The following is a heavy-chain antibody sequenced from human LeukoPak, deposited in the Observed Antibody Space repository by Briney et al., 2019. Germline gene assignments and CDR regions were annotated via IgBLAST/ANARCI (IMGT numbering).Heavy chain of an antibody. CDR3: ARGAPSIAAAGAFDY. J-gene: IGHJ4*02. Sequence: GGSLRLPCAASGFTFSSYSMNWVRQAPGKGLEWVSSISSSSSYIYYADSVKGRFTISRDNAKNSLYLQMNSLRAEDTAVYYCARGAPSIAAAGAFDYWGQGTLVTVSS. D-gene: IGHD6-13*01. V-gene: IGHV3-21*01. CDR2: ISSSSSYI. CDR1: GFTFSSYS.